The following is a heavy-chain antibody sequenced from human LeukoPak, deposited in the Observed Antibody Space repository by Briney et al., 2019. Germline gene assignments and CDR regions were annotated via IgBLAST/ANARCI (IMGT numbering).Heavy chain of an antibody. V-gene: IGHV1-18*01. CDR2: ISAYNGNT. CDR1: GYTFTSYG. CDR3: ARDARYCSSTSCYIPWFDP. J-gene: IGHJ5*02. D-gene: IGHD2-2*02. Sequence: ASVKVSCKASGYTFTSYGISWVRQAPGQGLEWMGWISAYNGNTNYAQKLQGRVTMTTDTSTSTAYMELRSLRPDDTAVYYCARDARYCSSTSCYIPWFDPWGQGTLVTVSS.